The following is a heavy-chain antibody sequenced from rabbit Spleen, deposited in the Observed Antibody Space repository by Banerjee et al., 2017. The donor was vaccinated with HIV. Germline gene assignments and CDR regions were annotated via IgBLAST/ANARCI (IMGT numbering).Heavy chain of an antibody. J-gene: IGHJ4*01. D-gene: IGHD4-2*01. CDR1: GFSFSNNYW. V-gene: IGHV1S45*01. CDR2: IYVGSGST. Sequence: QQQLVESGGGLVKPGASLTLTCTASGFSFSNNYWICWVRQAPGKGLEWIGCIYVGSGSTHYASWAKGRFTMHKTSSTTVTLQMTSLTVADTATYFCARDLHGYAGNGYEYYFHFWGQGTLVTVS. CDR3: ARDLHGYAGNGYEYYFHF.